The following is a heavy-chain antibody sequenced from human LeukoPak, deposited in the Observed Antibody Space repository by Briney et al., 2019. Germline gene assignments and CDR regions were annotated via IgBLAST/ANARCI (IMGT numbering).Heavy chain of an antibody. Sequence: GASVKVSCKASGYTFTTYGISWVRQAPGQGLEWMGWISAYNGNINYAQKLQGRVTMTTDASTSTAYMELRSLRYDDTAVYYCARDLIAVRPNWFDPWGQGTLVTVSS. CDR1: GYTFTTYG. CDR3: ARDLIAVRPNWFDP. CDR2: ISAYNGNI. V-gene: IGHV1-18*01. D-gene: IGHD6-6*01. J-gene: IGHJ5*02.